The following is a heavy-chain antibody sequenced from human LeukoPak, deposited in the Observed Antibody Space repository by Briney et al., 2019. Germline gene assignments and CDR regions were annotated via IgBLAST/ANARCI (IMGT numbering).Heavy chain of an antibody. Sequence: PGGSLRLSCAVSGFTFSSYAMSWVRQAPGKGLEWVSAISGSGGSTYYADSVKGRFTISRDNSKNTLYLQMNSLRAEDTAVYYCAKDPYEYSGSYYFDYWGQGTLVTVSS. CDR2: ISGSGGST. J-gene: IGHJ4*02. CDR1: GFTFSSYA. CDR3: AKDPYEYSGSYYFDY. V-gene: IGHV3-23*01. D-gene: IGHD1-26*01.